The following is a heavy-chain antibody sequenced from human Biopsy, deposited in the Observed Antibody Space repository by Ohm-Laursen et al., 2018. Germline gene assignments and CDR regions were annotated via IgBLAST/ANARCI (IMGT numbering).Heavy chain of an antibody. Sequence: TLSLTCTVSGVSINGGRYYWNWIHHHPGKGLEWIGNIFYSANTYYNPSLKSRVTISVDTSKNQFSLKLSSVTAADTALYYCARLGSGDYFPTFFDFWGQGALVTVSS. CDR3: ARLGSGDYFPTFFDF. J-gene: IGHJ4*02. CDR2: IFYSANT. CDR1: GVSINGGRYY. D-gene: IGHD5-12*01. V-gene: IGHV4-31*02.